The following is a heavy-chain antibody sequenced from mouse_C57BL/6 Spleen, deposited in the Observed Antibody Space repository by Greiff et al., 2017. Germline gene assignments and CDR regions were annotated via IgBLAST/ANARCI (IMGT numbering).Heavy chain of an antibody. V-gene: IGHV5-9-1*02. J-gene: IGHJ2*01. CDR1: GFTFSSYA. CDR2: ISSGGDYI. Sequence: EVKVVESGEGLVKPGGSLKLSCAASGFTFSSYAMSWVRQTPEKRLEWVAYISSGGDYIYYADTVKGRFTISRDNARNTLYLQMSSLKSEDTAMYYCTRGDYDVYYFDYWGQGTTLTVSS. CDR3: TRGDYDVYYFDY. D-gene: IGHD2-4*01.